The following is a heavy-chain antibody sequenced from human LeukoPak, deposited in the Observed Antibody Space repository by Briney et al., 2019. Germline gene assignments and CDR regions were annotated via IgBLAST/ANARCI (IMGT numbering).Heavy chain of an antibody. CDR2: ISSSSGYI. CDR1: RFTFSNYN. CDR3: ARGPPGYGYDVFDI. Sequence: PGGSLRLSCAASRFTFSNYNMNWVRQAPGEGLEWVSSISSSSGYIHYADSVKGRFTISRDNAKNSLYLQMNSLRAEDTAVYYCARGPPGYGYDVFDIWGRGTMHSVPS. V-gene: IGHV3-21*01. D-gene: IGHD2-15*01. J-gene: IGHJ3*02.